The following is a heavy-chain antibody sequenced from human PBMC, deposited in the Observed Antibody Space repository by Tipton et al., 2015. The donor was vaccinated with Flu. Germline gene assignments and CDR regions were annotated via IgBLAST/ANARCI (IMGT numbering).Heavy chain of an antibody. D-gene: IGHD6-13*01. J-gene: IGHJ4*02. CDR2: INHSGST. CDR3: ARGGGEAASN. CDR1: GGSFSGYY. Sequence: TLSLTCAVYGGSFSGYYWSWIRQPPEKGLEWIGEINHSGSTNYNPSLKSRVTISVDTSKNQFSLKLRSVTAADTAVYYCARGGGEAASNWGQGTLVTVSS. V-gene: IGHV4-34*01.